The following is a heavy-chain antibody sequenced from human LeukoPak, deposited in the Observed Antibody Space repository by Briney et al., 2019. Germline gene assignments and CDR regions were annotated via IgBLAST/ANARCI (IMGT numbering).Heavy chain of an antibody. CDR2: NYYSGST. Sequence: SETLSLTCTVSGGSISSHYWSWIRQPPGKGLEWIGYNYYSGSTNYNPSLKSRVTISVDTSKNQFSLKLSSVTAADTAVYYCARGRDEPYYFDSWGPGNPGHRLL. D-gene: IGHD1-14*01. J-gene: IGHJ4*02. CDR1: GGSISSHY. V-gene: IGHV4-59*11. CDR3: ARGRDEPYYFDS.